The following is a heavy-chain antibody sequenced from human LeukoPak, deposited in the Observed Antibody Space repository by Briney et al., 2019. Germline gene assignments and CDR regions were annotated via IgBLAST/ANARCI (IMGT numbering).Heavy chain of an antibody. CDR1: GFTFTSYD. J-gene: IGHJ4*02. D-gene: IGHD4-17*01. CDR2: MNPISGHT. V-gene: IGHV1-8*01. Sequence: ASVKVSCRASGFTFTSYDINWVRQSTGQGLEWMGWMNPISGHTGYAQKFQGRVTMTEDTSTDTAYMELSSLRSEDTAVYYCATDDHDYGDPPGYWGQGTLVTVSS. CDR3: ATDDHDYGDPPGY.